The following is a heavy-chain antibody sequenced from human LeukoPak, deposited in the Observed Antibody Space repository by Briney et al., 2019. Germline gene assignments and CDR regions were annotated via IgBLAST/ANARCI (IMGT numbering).Heavy chain of an antibody. D-gene: IGHD3-22*01. V-gene: IGHV4-39*02. J-gene: IGHJ4*02. Sequence: SETLSLTCTVSGGFISSSFYYWGWIRQPPGKGLEWIGSIYYNGNTYYNPSLKSRVTISVDTSENHFSLKLTSVTAADTAVYYCAGDSSGYYYFDFWGQGTLVTVSS. CDR1: GGFISSSFYY. CDR2: IYYNGNT. CDR3: AGDSSGYYYFDF.